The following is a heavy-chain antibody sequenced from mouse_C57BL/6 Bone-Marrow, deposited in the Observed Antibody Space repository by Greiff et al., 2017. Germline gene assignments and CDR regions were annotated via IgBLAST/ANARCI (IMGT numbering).Heavy chain of an antibody. CDR1: GFTFSSYA. J-gene: IGHJ2*01. D-gene: IGHD2-1*01. Sequence: DVMLVESGGGLVKPGGSLKLSCAASGFTFSSYAMSWVRQTPEKRLEWVATISDGGSYTYYPDNVKGRFTISRDTAKNNLYLQMSHMKSEDTAMYYCAREGNYSFDYWGQGTTLTVSS. CDR2: ISDGGSYT. V-gene: IGHV5-4*01. CDR3: AREGNYSFDY.